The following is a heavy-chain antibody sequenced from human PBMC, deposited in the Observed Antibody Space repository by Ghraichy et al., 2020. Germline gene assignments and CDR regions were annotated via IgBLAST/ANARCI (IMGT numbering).Heavy chain of an antibody. J-gene: IGHJ5*02. CDR3: VRDSYSFSGNTCFDP. CDR1: GYTFTSYD. Sequence: ASVKVSCKAAGYTFTSYDMHWVRQAPGQGLEWMGMINPSGGSTRYAQKLQGRVTVTRDTSTSTVYLELSSLSSDDTAVYYCVRDSYSFSGNTCFDPWGQGTLVTVSS. V-gene: IGHV1-46*03. D-gene: IGHD5-18*01. CDR2: INPSGGST.